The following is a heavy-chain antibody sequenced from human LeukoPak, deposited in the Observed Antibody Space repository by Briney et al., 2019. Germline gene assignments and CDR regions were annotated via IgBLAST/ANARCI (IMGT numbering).Heavy chain of an antibody. CDR1: GGSISGSSYY. D-gene: IGHD2-15*01. V-gene: IGHV4-39*01. J-gene: IGHJ4*02. Sequence: SETLSLTCTVSGGSISGSSYYWGWIRQPPGKGLEWIGSIYFTGNAYYNPSLKSRVTISADTSKNQFSLILSSVTAADTAVYYCARSLRGAAHHFDYWGQGTLVSVSS. CDR2: IYFTGNA. CDR3: ARSLRGAAHHFDY.